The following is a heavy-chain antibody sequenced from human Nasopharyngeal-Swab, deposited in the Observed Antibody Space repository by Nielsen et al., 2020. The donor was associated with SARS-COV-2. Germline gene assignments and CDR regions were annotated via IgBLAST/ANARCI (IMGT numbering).Heavy chain of an antibody. CDR2: ISYDGSNK. Sequence: GESLKISCAASGFTFSRYTMHWVRQAPGKGLEWVAVISYDGSNKYYADSVKGRFTISRDISKNTLYLQMNSLRAEDTAVFYCASTPLDSSGYYYAFHYWGRRTLVTASS. V-gene: IGHV3-30-3*01. CDR1: GFTFSRYT. CDR3: ASTPLDSSGYYYAFHY. J-gene: IGHJ4*02. D-gene: IGHD3-22*01.